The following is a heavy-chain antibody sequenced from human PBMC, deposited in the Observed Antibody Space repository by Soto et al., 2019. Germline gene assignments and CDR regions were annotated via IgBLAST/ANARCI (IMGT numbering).Heavy chain of an antibody. Sequence: GGSLRLSCVVSGLTFSDYALAWVRQTPGKGLEWVSAIRGSGSDTYYADSVKGRFTISRDNSRNTMYLQMNSLRAEDTAIYYCAKDMYDSRGYYNFDSWGQGTLVTVSS. D-gene: IGHD3-22*01. CDR3: AKDMYDSRGYYNFDS. V-gene: IGHV3-23*01. J-gene: IGHJ4*02. CDR1: GLTFSDYA. CDR2: IRGSGSDT.